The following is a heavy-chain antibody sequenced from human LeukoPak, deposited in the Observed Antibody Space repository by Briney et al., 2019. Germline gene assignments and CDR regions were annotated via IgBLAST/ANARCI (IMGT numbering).Heavy chain of an antibody. CDR3: AKDRHPARTDGYYFEH. V-gene: IGHV3-30*04. D-gene: IGHD5-24*01. CDR1: GFTFGGFH. Sequence: PGGSLRLSCAASGFTFGGFHMHWVRQAPGKGLEWVAMMSDVGQHYADSVKGRFTISRDNSKNTLYLQMNSLRPEDTAVYYCAKDRHPARTDGYYFEHWGQGTLVTVSS. J-gene: IGHJ4*02. CDR2: MSDVGQ.